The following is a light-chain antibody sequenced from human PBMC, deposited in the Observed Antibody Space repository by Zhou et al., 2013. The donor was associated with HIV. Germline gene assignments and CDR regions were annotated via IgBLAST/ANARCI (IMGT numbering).Light chain of an antibody. V-gene: IGKV3-11*01. CDR2: DAT. CDR1: QGLNGD. J-gene: IGKJ5*01. Sequence: EIVMTQFPATVSVFPGDRATLSCRASQGLNGDLAWYQQKPGQAPRLLIHDATNRATGIPARFSGSGSGTDFTLTISSLEPEDFAVYYCQQRIKWPITFGQGTRLEIK. CDR3: QQRIKWPIT.